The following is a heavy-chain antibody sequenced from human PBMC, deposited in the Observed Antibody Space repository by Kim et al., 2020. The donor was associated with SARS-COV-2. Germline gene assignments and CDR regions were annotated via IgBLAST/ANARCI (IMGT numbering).Heavy chain of an antibody. CDR2: IYTSGST. V-gene: IGHV4-61*02. CDR1: GGSISSGSYY. D-gene: IGHD6-13*01. J-gene: IGHJ6*02. CDR3: ARDGYSSSSPYYYYYGMDV. Sequence: SETLSLTCTVSGGSISSGSYYWSWIRQPAGKGLEWIGRIYTSGSTNYNPSLKSRVTISVDTSKNQFSLKLSSVTAADTAVYYCARDGYSSSSPYYYYYGMDVWGQGTTVTVSS.